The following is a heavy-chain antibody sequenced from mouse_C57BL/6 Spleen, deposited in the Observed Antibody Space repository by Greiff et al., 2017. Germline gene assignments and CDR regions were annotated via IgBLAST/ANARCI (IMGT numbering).Heavy chain of an antibody. V-gene: IGHV7-3*01. CDR2: IRNKANGYTT. Sequence: EVQLQESGGGLVQPGGSLSLSCAASGFTFTDYYMSWVRQPPGKALEWLGFIRNKANGYTTEYSASVKGRFTISRDNSQSILYLQMNALGAEDSATYYCARYIDYPYYAMDYWGQGTSVTVSS. D-gene: IGHD2-4*01. CDR3: ARYIDYPYYAMDY. CDR1: GFTFTDYY. J-gene: IGHJ4*01.